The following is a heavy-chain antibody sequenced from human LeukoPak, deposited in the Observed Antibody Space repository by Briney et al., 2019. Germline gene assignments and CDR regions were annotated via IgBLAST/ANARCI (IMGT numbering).Heavy chain of an antibody. J-gene: IGHJ6*03. CDR1: GGTFSSYA. CDR2: ISAYNGNT. D-gene: IGHD3-10*01. V-gene: IGHV1-18*01. CDR3: ARDGVQPTRLLWFGEYTTGYYYMDV. Sequence: ASVKVSCKASGGTFSSYAISWVRQAPGQGLEWMGWISAYNGNTNYAQKLQGRVTMTTDTSTSTAYMELRSLRSDDTAVYYCARDGVQPTRLLWFGEYTTGYYYMDVWGKGTTVTVSS.